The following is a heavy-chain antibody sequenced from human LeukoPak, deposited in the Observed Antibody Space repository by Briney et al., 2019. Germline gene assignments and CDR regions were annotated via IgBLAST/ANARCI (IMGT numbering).Heavy chain of an antibody. J-gene: IGHJ4*02. CDR3: AKDPTLIAAAGRGYFDY. V-gene: IGHV3-30*02. Sequence: GGSLRLSCAASGFTFSSYGMHWVRQAPGKGLEWVALIRYDGSNKYYADSVKGRFTISRDNSKYTLYLQMNSLRAEDTAVYYCAKDPTLIAAAGRGYFDYWGQGTLVTVSS. D-gene: IGHD6-13*01. CDR1: GFTFSSYG. CDR2: IRYDGSNK.